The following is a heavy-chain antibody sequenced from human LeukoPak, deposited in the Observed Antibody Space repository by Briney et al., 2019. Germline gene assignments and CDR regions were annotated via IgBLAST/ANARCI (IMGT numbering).Heavy chain of an antibody. J-gene: IGHJ6*02. V-gene: IGHV1-69*13. CDR3: AAANPYSNYGILYYYYYGMDV. D-gene: IGHD4-11*01. Sequence: SVKVSCKASGGTFSSYAISWVRQAPGQGLEWMGGIIPIFGTANYAQKFQGRVTITADESTSTAYMELSSLRSEDTAVYYCAAANPYSNYGILYYYYYGMDVWGQGTTATVSS. CDR1: GGTFSSYA. CDR2: IIPIFGTA.